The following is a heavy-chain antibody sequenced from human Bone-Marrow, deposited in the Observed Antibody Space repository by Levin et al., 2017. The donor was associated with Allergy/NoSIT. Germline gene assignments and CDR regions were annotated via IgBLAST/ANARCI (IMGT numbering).Heavy chain of an antibody. CDR2: IYSGGST. CDR1: GFTVSSIY. D-gene: IGHD3-10*01. CDR3: ARGCFGELLSH. J-gene: IGHJ4*02. V-gene: IGHV3-53*01. Sequence: PGGSLRLSCAASGFTVSSIYMSWVRQAPGKGPEWVSVIYSGGSTYYADSVKGRFTISRDNSKNTLYRQMNSLRAEDTAVYYCARGCFGELLSHWGQGTLVTVSS.